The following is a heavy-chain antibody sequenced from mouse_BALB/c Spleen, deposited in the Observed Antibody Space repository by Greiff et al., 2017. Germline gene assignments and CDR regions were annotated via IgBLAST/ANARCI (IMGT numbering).Heavy chain of an antibody. J-gene: IGHJ2*01. V-gene: IGHV5-6-4*01. CDR3: TSDFDY. Sequence: EVKLEESGGGLVKPGGSLKLSCAASGFTFSSYTMSWVRQTPEKRLEWVATISSGGSYTYYPDSVKGRFTISRDNAKNTLYLQMSSLKSEDTAMYYCTSDFDYWGQGTTLTVSS. CDR1: GFTFSSYT. CDR2: ISSGGSYT.